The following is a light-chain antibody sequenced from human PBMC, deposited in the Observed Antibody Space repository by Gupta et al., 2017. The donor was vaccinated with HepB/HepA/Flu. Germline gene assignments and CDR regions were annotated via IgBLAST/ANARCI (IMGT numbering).Light chain of an antibody. CDR1: RSDVGNYNY. J-gene: IGLJ2*01. Sequence: QSALTQPRSVSGSPGQSVTISCTGTRSDVGNYNYVSWYQHHPGKAPKLMIYDVTKRPSGVPDRFSGSKSGTTASLTISRLQAEEEAYYYCCSHVGSVVFGGGTKLTVL. CDR2: DVT. V-gene: IGLV2-11*01. CDR3: CSHVGSVV.